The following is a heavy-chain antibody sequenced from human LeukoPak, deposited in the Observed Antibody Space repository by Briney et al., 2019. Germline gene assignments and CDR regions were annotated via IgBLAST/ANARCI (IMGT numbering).Heavy chain of an antibody. CDR3: ARAGYSYDFDP. V-gene: IGHV4-39*01. J-gene: IGHJ5*02. CDR2: TYYSGST. CDR1: GGSISSSSYY. Sequence: SETLSLTCTVSGGSISSSSYYWGWIRQPPGKGLEWIGSTYYSGSTYYNPSLKSRVTISVDTSKNQFSLKLSSVTAADTAVYYCARAGYSYDFDPWGQGTLVTVSS. D-gene: IGHD5-18*01.